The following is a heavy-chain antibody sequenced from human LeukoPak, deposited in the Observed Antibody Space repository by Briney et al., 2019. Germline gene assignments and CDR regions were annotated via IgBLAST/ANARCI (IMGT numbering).Heavy chain of an antibody. V-gene: IGHV4-39*01. Sequence: SETLSLTCTVSGGSISGSSYYWGWIRQPPGKGLEWIGSIYYSGSTYYNPSLKSRVTISVDTSKNQFSLKLSSVTAADTAVYYCASPFSGSYSSDAFDIWGQGTMVTVSS. CDR1: GGSISGSSYY. D-gene: IGHD3-10*01. CDR3: ASPFSGSYSSDAFDI. CDR2: IYYSGST. J-gene: IGHJ3*02.